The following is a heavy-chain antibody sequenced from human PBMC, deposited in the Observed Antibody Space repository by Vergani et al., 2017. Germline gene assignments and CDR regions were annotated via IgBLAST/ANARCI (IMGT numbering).Heavy chain of an antibody. CDR3: AKDHIWFGEFPTLGDY. V-gene: IGHV1-46*01. D-gene: IGHD3-10*01. J-gene: IGHJ4*02. Sequence: QVQLVQSGAEVKKPGASVKVSCKASGYTFTSYYMHWVRQAPGQGLEWMGIINPSGGSTSYAQKFQGRVTMTRDTSTSTVYMELSSLRSEDTAVYYCAKDHIWFGEFPTLGDYWGQGTLVTVSS. CDR2: INPSGGST. CDR1: GYTFTSYY.